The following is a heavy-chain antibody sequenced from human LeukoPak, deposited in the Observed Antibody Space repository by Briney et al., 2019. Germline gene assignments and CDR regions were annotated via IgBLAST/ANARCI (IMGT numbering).Heavy chain of an antibody. CDR3: ARSWITGYGTVLDY. CDR2: IYPGDSDT. J-gene: IGHJ4*02. D-gene: IGHD5-18*01. V-gene: IGHV5-51*01. CDR1: GYSLTNYW. Sequence: MAGESLKISCKRSGYSLTNYWIGWASRMPGKGLEWMGFIYPGDSDTRYSPSLQGQVTISADKSIATAYLQWSSLKASDTAIYYCARSWITGYGTVLDYWGQGTLVTVSS.